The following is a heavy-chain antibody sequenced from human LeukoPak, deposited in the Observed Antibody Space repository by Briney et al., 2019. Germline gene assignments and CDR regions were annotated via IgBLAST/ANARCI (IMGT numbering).Heavy chain of an antibody. Sequence: GESLKISCKGSGYSFTSYWIGWVRQMPGKGLEWMGIIYPGDSDTRYSPSFQGQVTISVDKSISTAYLQWSSLKASDTAMYYCARVTSYYYGSGSPNWFDPWGQGTLVTVSS. J-gene: IGHJ5*02. D-gene: IGHD3-10*01. CDR3: ARVTSYYYGSGSPNWFDP. V-gene: IGHV5-51*01. CDR1: GYSFTSYW. CDR2: IYPGDSDT.